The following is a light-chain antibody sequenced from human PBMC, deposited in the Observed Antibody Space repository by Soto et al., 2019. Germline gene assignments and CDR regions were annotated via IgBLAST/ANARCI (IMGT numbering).Light chain of an antibody. CDR2: DAS. CDR1: QGVTTN. Sequence: EIVMTQSPGTLSVSPGERVTLSCRAGQGVTTNFAWYQQKSGQSPRLLIFDASARAVDIPGRFSGSKSGTEFTLTISSLQPEDFAVYYCHYYDKWPPGTFGQGTKVDIK. V-gene: IGKV3D-15*01. CDR3: HYYDKWPPGT. J-gene: IGKJ1*01.